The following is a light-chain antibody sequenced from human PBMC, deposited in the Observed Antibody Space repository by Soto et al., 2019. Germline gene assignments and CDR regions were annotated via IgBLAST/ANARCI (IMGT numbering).Light chain of an antibody. V-gene: IGKV1-39*01. Sequence: DIQMTQSPSSLSASVGDRVTITCRASQSISSYLNWYQQKPGKAPKLLIYAASSLQSGVPSRFSGSGSGIDFTLTISSLQPEDFATYYCQQSNSTPLFAFGPGTKVDIK. CDR2: AAS. J-gene: IGKJ3*01. CDR3: QQSNSTPLFA. CDR1: QSISSY.